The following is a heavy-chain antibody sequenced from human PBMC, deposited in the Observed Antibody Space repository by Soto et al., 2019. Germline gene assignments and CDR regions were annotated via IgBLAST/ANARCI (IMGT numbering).Heavy chain of an antibody. J-gene: IGHJ5*02. CDR3: ARQPIFWSGYPYEGKVGFDP. CDR2: INPSGGST. Sequence: ASVKVSCKASGYTFTSYYMHWVRQAPGQGLEWMGIINPSGGSTSYAQKFQGRVTMTRDTSTSTVYMELSSLRSEDTAVYYCARQPIFWSGYPYEGKVGFDPWGQGTLVTVSS. V-gene: IGHV1-46*03. CDR1: GYTFTSYY. D-gene: IGHD3-3*01.